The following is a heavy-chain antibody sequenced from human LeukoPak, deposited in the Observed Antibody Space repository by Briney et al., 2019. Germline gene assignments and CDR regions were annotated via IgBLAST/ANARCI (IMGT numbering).Heavy chain of an antibody. D-gene: IGHD6-19*01. Sequence: PGGSLPLSCAASGFTFDDLAVHWVRPPPGEGLEWVSLISWDGGSTYYADSVKGRFTISRDNSKNSVYLQMNSLRAEDTALYYCAKARYSSGWYLFDYWGQGTLVTVSS. CDR1: GFTFDDLA. V-gene: IGHV3-43D*04. CDR3: AKARYSSGWYLFDY. J-gene: IGHJ4*02. CDR2: ISWDGGST.